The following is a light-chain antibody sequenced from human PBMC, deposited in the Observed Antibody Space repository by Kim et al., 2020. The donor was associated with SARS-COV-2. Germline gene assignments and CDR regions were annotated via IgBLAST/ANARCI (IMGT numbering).Light chain of an antibody. V-gene: IGLV2-23*02. CDR3: CSYASGTIYV. CDR1: SSDIGKYNV. Sequence: QSALTQPASVSGSPGQWITISCTGTSSDIGKYNVVSWYQHRPGKAPKLVMYDVSERPSGVSHRFSGSKSGNTASLTISGLQAEDEADYYCCSYASGTIYVFGSGTKVTVL. CDR2: DVS. J-gene: IGLJ1*01.